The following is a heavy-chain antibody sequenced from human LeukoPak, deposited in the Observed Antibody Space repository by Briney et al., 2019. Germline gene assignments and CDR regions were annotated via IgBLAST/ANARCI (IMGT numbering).Heavy chain of an antibody. CDR3: ARGGVISTYYDFWSGYYIRAFDI. J-gene: IGHJ3*02. V-gene: IGHV1-8*01. CDR1: GYTSTSYD. D-gene: IGHD3-3*01. Sequence: ASVKVSCKASGYTSTSYDINWVRQATGQGLEWMGWMNPNSGNTGYAQKFQGRVTMTRNTSISTAYMELSSLRSEDTAVYYCARGGVISTYYDFWSGYYIRAFDIWGQGTMVTVSS. CDR2: MNPNSGNT.